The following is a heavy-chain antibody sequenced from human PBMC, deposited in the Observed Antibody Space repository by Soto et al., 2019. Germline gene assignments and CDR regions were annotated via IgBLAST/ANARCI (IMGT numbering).Heavy chain of an antibody. CDR3: ARGVLH. D-gene: IGHD3-16*01. V-gene: IGHV4-31*01. CDR1: GGSISSGGYY. J-gene: IGHJ4*02. Sequence: QVQLQESGPGLVKPSQTLSLTCTVSGGSISSGGYYWSWIRQHPGKRLEWIGSIYYSGSTYYNPSLKGPVSLSVATFKHRLSLKLSSVTAADTAVYYWARGVLHWGQGTLGTVSS. CDR2: IYYSGST.